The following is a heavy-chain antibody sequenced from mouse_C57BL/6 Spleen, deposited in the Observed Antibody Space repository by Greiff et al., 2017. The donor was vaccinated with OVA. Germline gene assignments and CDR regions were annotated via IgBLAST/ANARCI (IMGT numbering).Heavy chain of an antibody. CDR3: ARQGGTWDLCFDY. V-gene: IGHV1-39*01. CDR2: INPNYGTT. Sequence: VHVKQSGPELVKPGASVKISCKASGYSFTDYNMNWVKQSNGKSLEWIGVINPNYGTTSYNQKFKGKATLTVDQSSSTAYMQLNSLTSEDSAVYYCARQGGTWDLCFDYWGQGTTLTVSS. J-gene: IGHJ2*01. D-gene: IGHD4-1*01. CDR1: GYSFTDYN.